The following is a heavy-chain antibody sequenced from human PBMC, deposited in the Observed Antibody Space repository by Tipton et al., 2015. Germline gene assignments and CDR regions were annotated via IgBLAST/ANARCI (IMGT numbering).Heavy chain of an antibody. CDR2: ISGSGGHT. CDR3: GREGLAVPPDY. J-gene: IGHJ4*02. Sequence: GSLRLSCAASGLIFSNFAMTWVRQTPGKGLAGVSTISGSGGHTYYADSVKGRFTVSRDNARSSLFLQMNSLSAADTAIYFCGREGLAVPPDYRGQGTLVTVSS. V-gene: IGHV3-21*01. D-gene: IGHD6-19*01. CDR1: GLIFSNFA.